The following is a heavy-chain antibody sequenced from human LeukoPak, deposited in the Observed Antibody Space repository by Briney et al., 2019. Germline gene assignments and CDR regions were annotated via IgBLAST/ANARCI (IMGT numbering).Heavy chain of an antibody. D-gene: IGHD6-6*01. Sequence: KAGGSLRLSCAASGFTFSSYSMNWVRQAPGKGLEWVSSISSSSSYIYYADSVKGRFTISRDNAKNSLYLQMNSLRVEDTAVYFCARESSTSYWGQGTLVTVSS. CDR1: GFTFSSYS. V-gene: IGHV3-21*01. CDR2: ISSSSSYI. J-gene: IGHJ4*02. CDR3: ARESSTSY.